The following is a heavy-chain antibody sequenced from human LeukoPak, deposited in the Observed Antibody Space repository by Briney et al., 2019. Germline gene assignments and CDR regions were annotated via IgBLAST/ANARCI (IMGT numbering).Heavy chain of an antibody. Sequence: GSLILSCAASGFTFSSYEMNWVRRAPGKGLEWVSYITTSGRTIYYADSVKGRFTISRDNAKNSLYLQMNSLRAEDTAVYYCARGEDYGTNSFDYWGQETLVTVSS. CDR1: GFTFSSYE. CDR3: ARGEDYGTNSFDY. D-gene: IGHD4-17*01. J-gene: IGHJ4*02. CDR2: ITTSGRTI. V-gene: IGHV3-48*03.